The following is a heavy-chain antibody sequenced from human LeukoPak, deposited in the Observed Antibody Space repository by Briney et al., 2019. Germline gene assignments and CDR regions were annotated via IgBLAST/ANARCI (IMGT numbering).Heavy chain of an antibody. J-gene: IGHJ6*03. CDR2: ISWNSGSI. CDR3: AKGGSGYYYYYYYMDV. D-gene: IGHD3-22*01. CDR1: GFTFDGYA. V-gene: IGHV3-9*01. Sequence: GRSLRLSCAASGFTFDGYAMHWVRQAPGKGLEWVSGISWNSGSIGYADSVKGRFTISRDNAENSLYLQMNSLRAEDTALYYCAKGGSGYYYYYYYMDVWGKGTTVTVSS.